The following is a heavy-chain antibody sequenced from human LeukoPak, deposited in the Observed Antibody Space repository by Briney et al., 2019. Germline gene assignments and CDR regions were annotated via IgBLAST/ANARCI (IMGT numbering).Heavy chain of an antibody. CDR2: ISSGSSTI. CDR1: GFTFSTYS. CDR3: VNTGANWYFDL. D-gene: IGHD4/OR15-4a*01. V-gene: IGHV3-48*01. J-gene: IGHJ2*01. Sequence: PGGSLRLSCAASGFTFSTYSMNWVRQAPGKGLEWVSSISSGSSTIYYADSVKGRFTISRDNAKNSLYLQMNSLRAEDTAVYYCVNTGANWYFDLWGRGTLVTVSS.